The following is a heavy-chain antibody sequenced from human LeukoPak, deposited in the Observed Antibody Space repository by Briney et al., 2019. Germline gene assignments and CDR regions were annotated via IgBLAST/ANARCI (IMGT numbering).Heavy chain of an antibody. Sequence: SETLSLTCTVSGGSISSYYWSWIRQPPGKGLEWIGYIYYSGSTNYNPSLKGRVTISVDTSKNQFSLKLTSVTAADTAVYYCASESVFGVVIIRSDPWGQGTLVTVSS. D-gene: IGHD3-3*01. CDR2: IYYSGST. CDR1: GGSISSYY. V-gene: IGHV4-59*12. J-gene: IGHJ5*02. CDR3: ASESVFGVVIIRSDP.